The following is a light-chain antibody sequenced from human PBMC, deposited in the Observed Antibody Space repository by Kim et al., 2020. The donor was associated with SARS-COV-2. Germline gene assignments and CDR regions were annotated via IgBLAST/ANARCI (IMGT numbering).Light chain of an antibody. V-gene: IGLV1-40*01. CDR3: QSYDSSLSAWV. Sequence: QRVTISCTGRSSNIGAGYDVHWYQQLPGTAPKLLIYGNSNRPSGVPDRFSGSKSGTSASLAITGLQAEDEADYYCQSYDSSLSAWVFGGGTQLTVL. CDR2: GNS. CDR1: SSNIGAGYD. J-gene: IGLJ3*02.